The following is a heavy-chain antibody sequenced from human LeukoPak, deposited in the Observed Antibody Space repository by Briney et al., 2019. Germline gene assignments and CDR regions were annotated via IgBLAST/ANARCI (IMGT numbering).Heavy chain of an antibody. CDR1: GFTFSSYW. CDR2: IKQDGSEE. Sequence: GGSLRLSCAASGFTFSSYWMSWVRQAPGKGLEWVANIKQDGSEEYYVDSVKGRFTISRDNAKNSLYLQMNSLRAEDTAVYYCARDSDSSGYYYVQYYYYYYGMDVWGQGTTVTVSS. D-gene: IGHD3-22*01. V-gene: IGHV3-7*01. J-gene: IGHJ6*02. CDR3: ARDSDSSGYYYVQYYYYYYGMDV.